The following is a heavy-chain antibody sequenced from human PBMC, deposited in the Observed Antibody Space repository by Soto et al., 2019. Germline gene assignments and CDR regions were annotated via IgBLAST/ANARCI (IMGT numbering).Heavy chain of an antibody. CDR3: ARADRTLVTSYGLDV. CDR2: INHSGTT. CDR1: GGSFSGFY. J-gene: IGHJ6*02. D-gene: IGHD2-21*02. V-gene: IGHV4-34*01. Sequence: ETLSLTCAVSGGSFSGFYWTWIRQPPGEGLEWIGEINHSGTTNFNPSLRSRLTISLDSSKKHFSLKLTSMTAADAAVYYCARADRTLVTSYGLDVWGQGTTVTVSS.